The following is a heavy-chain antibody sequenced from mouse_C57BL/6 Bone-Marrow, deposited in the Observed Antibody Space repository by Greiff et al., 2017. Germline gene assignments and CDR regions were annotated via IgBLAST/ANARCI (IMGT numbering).Heavy chain of an antibody. CDR1: GFSFSNYW. D-gene: IGHD1-1*01. Sequence: EVQRVESGGGLVQPGGSMKLSCVASGFSFSNYWMNWVRQSPEKGLEWVAQIRLKSDNYATHDAESVKGRFTISRNDSKSSVYLQMNNLRAEDTGIYYCAVGYGSSPPYFDYWGQGTTLTVSS. V-gene: IGHV6-3*01. CDR3: AVGYGSSPPYFDY. J-gene: IGHJ2*01. CDR2: IRLKSDNYAT.